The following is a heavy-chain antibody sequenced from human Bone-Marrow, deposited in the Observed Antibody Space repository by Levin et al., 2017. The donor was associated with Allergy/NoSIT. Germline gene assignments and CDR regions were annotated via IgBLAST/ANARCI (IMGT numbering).Heavy chain of an antibody. J-gene: IGHJ4*02. V-gene: IGHV3-23*01. D-gene: IGHD5-18*01. CDR3: AKDMGDSYNTGASFDY. CDR1: GFIFSSYA. CDR2: ISGSGGST. Sequence: GESLRLSCAASGFIFSSYAMSWVRQAPGKGMEWVSSISGSGGSTYYADSVKGRFTISRDNSKNTLYLQMNSLRVEDMAIYYCAKDMGDSYNTGASFDYWGQGTLVIVST.